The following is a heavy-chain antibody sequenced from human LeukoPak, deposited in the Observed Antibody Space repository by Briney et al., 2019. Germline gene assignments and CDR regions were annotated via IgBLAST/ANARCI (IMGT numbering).Heavy chain of an antibody. CDR2: ISAYNGNT. J-gene: IGHJ4*02. CDR1: GYTFTSYG. V-gene: IGHV1-18*01. CDR3: ARWDIAAAGSYYFDY. D-gene: IGHD6-13*01. Sequence: GASVKVSCKASGYTFTSYGISWVRQAPGQGLEWMGWISAYNGNTNYAQKLQGRVTMTTDTSTSTAYMELRSLRSDDTAVYYCARWDIAAAGSYYFDYWGQGTLVTVSS.